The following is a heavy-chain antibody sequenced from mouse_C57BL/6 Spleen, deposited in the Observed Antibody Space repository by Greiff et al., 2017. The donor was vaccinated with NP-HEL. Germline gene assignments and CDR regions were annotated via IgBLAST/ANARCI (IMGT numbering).Heavy chain of an antibody. Sequence: VQLQQSGPELVKPGASVKISCKASGYTFTDYYINWVKQRPGQGLEWIGWIFPGSGSTYYNEKFKGKATLTVDKSSSTAYMLLSSLTSEDSAVYFCARSGYSNYPYYAMDYWGQGTSVTVSS. CDR2: IFPGSGST. D-gene: IGHD2-5*01. CDR3: ARSGYSNYPYYAMDY. J-gene: IGHJ4*01. V-gene: IGHV1-75*01. CDR1: GYTFTDYY.